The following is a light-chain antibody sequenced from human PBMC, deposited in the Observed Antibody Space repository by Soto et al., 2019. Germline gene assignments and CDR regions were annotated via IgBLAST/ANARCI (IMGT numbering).Light chain of an antibody. CDR1: QSVSSY. Sequence: TQSPSSLSASVGYRVTISCRASQSVSSYLAWYQQKPGQAPRLLIYDASNRATGIPARFSGSGSGTDFTLTISRLEPEDFAVYYCQQRSNWPPVITFGQGTRLEIK. J-gene: IGKJ5*01. CDR3: QQRSNWPPVIT. CDR2: DAS. V-gene: IGKV3-11*01.